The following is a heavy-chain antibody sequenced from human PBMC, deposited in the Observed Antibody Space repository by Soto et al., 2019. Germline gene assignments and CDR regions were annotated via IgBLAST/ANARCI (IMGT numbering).Heavy chain of an antibody. V-gene: IGHV4-31*03. CDR2: IYYSGST. CDR3: AGVYDSSGYLYYFDY. Sequence: SETLSLTCTVSGGSISSGGYYWSWIRQHPGKGLEWIGYIYYSGSTYYNPSLKSRVTISVDTSKNQFSLKLSSVTAADTAVYYCAGVYDSSGYLYYFDYWGQGTLVTVSS. CDR1: GGSISSGGYY. D-gene: IGHD3-22*01. J-gene: IGHJ4*02.